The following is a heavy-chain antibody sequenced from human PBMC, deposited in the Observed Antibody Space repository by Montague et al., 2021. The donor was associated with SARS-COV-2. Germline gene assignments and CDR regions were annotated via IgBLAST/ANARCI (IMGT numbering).Heavy chain of an antibody. Sequence: SETLSLTCTVSGGSISSYYWNWIRQSPGKGLEWIGYINYRGSANYNPSLKSRVTISVDTSKNQLSLNLSSVTAADTAVYYCARRGVVVIPAVVEYYYGMDVWGQGTTVTVSS. CDR1: GGSISSYY. CDR2: INYRGSA. D-gene: IGHD2-2*01. V-gene: IGHV4-59*01. CDR3: ARRGVVVIPAVVEYYYGMDV. J-gene: IGHJ6*02.